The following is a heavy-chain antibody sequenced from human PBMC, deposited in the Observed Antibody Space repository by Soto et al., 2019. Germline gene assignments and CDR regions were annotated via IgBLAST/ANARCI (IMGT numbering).Heavy chain of an antibody. CDR2: ISRTSMST. D-gene: IGHD6-13*01. Sequence: GGSLRLSCAASGFAFNTSSMNWVRQAPGKGLEWVSSISRTSMSTHYADSVKGRFTISRDNSKSTLYLQMNSLRAEDTAVYYCAKYVVAAEPNFDYWGQGTLVTVSS. J-gene: IGHJ4*02. CDR1: GFAFNTSS. V-gene: IGHV3-23*01. CDR3: AKYVVAAEPNFDY.